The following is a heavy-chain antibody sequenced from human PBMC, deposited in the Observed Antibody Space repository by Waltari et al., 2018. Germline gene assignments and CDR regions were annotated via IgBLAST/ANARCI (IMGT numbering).Heavy chain of an antibody. Sequence: EVQLVESGGGLVQPGRSLRLSCAASGFTLDDYAMHWVRQAPGKGLEWFSGISWNSGSIGYADSGNGRFTISSDNAKNSLYLQMNSLRAEYMALYYCAKDTGACSGGSCSSLDYWGQGTLVTVSS. D-gene: IGHD2-15*01. CDR3: AKDTGACSGGSCSSLDY. V-gene: IGHV3-9*03. CDR1: GFTLDDYA. CDR2: ISWNSGSI. J-gene: IGHJ4*02.